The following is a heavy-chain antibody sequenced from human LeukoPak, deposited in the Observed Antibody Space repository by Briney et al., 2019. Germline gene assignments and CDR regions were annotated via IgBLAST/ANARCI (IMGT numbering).Heavy chain of an antibody. CDR2: ISSNGGST. Sequence: GGSLRLSCAASGFTFSSYAMHWVRQAPGEGLEYVSAISSNGGSTYYANSVKGRFTLSRDNSKNTLYLQMGSLRAEDMAVYYCARVHCSGGSCGMDVWGQGTTVTVSS. CDR3: ARVHCSGGSCGMDV. CDR1: GFTFSSYA. D-gene: IGHD2-15*01. V-gene: IGHV3-64*01. J-gene: IGHJ6*02.